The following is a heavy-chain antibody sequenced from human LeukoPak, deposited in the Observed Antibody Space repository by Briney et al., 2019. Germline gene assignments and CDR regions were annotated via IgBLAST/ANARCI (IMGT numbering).Heavy chain of an antibody. Sequence: GGSLRLSCAASGFTFSSYWMHWVRQAPGKGLVWVSRINSDGSSTNYADSVKGRFTISRDKAKNTLYLQMNSLRAEDTAVYYCARDKDTAMVLFDYWGQGTLVTVSS. CDR2: INSDGSST. D-gene: IGHD5-18*01. CDR3: ARDKDTAMVLFDY. CDR1: GFTFSSYW. V-gene: IGHV3-74*01. J-gene: IGHJ4*02.